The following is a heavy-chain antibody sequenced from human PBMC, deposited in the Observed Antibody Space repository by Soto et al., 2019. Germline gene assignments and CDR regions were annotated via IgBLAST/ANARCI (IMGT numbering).Heavy chain of an antibody. CDR2: HYYSGRT. Sequence: SATPSLTCTVSGGSISSSSHYWGWIRQPPGEGLEWIGSHYYSGRTSYNPSLKSGATISVDTSKNQFSLKLSSVTAADTAVYYCAISQQLVRGYFDYWGQGTLVTV. CDR1: GGSISSSSHY. D-gene: IGHD6-13*01. V-gene: IGHV4-39*05. CDR3: AISQQLVRGYFDY. J-gene: IGHJ4*02.